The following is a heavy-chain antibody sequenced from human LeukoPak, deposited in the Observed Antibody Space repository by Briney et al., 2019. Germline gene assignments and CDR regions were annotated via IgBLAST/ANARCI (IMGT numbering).Heavy chain of an antibody. Sequence: PSETLSLTCTVSGGSISSYYWSWIRQPPGKGLEWTGYIYYSGSTNYNPSLKSRVTISVDTSKNQFSLKLSSVTAADTAVYYCASVGLELAFDYWGQGTLVTVSS. J-gene: IGHJ4*02. CDR1: GGSISSYY. D-gene: IGHD1-7*01. CDR2: IYYSGST. V-gene: IGHV4-59*01. CDR3: ASVGLELAFDY.